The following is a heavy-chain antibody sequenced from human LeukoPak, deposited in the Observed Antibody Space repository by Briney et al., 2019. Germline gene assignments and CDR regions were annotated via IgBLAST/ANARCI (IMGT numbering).Heavy chain of an antibody. Sequence: PSETLSLTCTVSGGSISSGGYYWSWIRQPPGKGLEWIGYIYHSGSTYYNPSLKSRVTISIDASKNHFSLKLSSVTAADTAVYYCAGKYYYDSGGYYYVDYWGQGTLVTVSS. CDR1: GGSISSGGYY. CDR3: AGKYYYDSGGYYYVDY. D-gene: IGHD3-22*01. V-gene: IGHV4-30-2*01. CDR2: IYHSGST. J-gene: IGHJ4*02.